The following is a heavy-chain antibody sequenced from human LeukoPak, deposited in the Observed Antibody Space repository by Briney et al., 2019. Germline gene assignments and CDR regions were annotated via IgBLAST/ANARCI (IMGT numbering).Heavy chain of an antibody. CDR2: INHSGST. CDR3: AESNGYGLVDI. Sequence: SETLSLTCAVYGGSFSGYYWSWIRQPPGKGLEWIGEINHSGSTNYNPSLKSRVTISVDTSKNQFSLKLTSVTAADTAVYYCAESNGYGLVDIWGQGTMVTVSS. CDR1: GGSFSGYY. D-gene: IGHD3-10*01. V-gene: IGHV4-34*01. J-gene: IGHJ3*02.